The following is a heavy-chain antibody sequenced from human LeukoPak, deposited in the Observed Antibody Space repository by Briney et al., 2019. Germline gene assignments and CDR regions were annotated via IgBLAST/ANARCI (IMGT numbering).Heavy chain of an antibody. V-gene: IGHV3-21*04. CDR1: GFTFSIYS. CDR3: ARDPPYYYDSSGKGWYFDY. J-gene: IGHJ4*02. D-gene: IGHD3-22*01. CDR2: ISSSSNYI. Sequence: PGGSLRLSCAASGFTFSIYSMNWVRQAPGKGLEWVSSISSSSNYIYYADSVKGRFTISRDNAKNSLYLQMNSLRAEDTALYYCARDPPYYYDSSGKGWYFDYWGQGTLVTVSS.